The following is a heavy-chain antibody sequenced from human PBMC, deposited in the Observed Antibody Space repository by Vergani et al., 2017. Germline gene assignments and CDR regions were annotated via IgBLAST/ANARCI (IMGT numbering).Heavy chain of an antibody. V-gene: IGHV1-69*01. J-gene: IGHJ6*02. CDR3: ATLLWCWESSYYYYYGMDV. Sequence: QVQLVQSGAEVTKPGSSVKVSCQASGGTFSSYAISWVRQAPGQGLEWMGGILPIFGTATYAQTFQGRVTITADESTSTAYMELSSRRSEDTAVYYCATLLWCWESSYYYYYGMDVWGQGTTVTVSS. CDR2: ILPIFGTA. CDR1: GGTFSSYA. D-gene: IGHD3-10*01.